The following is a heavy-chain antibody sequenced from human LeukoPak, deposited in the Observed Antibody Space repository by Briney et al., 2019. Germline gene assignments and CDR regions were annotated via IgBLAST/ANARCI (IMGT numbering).Heavy chain of an antibody. CDR1: GFTFSSYS. D-gene: IGHD2-15*01. V-gene: IGHV3-21*01. CDR2: ISSSSSYI. CDR3: ARDYWSGGSCFDF. Sequence: GGSLRPSCAAYGFTFSSYSMNWVRQAPGKGLEWVSSISSSSSYIYYADSVKGQFTISRDNAKKSLYLQINSLIAEDTAVYYCARDYWSGGSCFDFWGQGTLVTVSS. J-gene: IGHJ4*02.